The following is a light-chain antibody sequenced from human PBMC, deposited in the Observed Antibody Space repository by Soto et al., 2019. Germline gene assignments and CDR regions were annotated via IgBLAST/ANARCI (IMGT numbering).Light chain of an antibody. CDR2: GAS. Sequence: EIVLTQSPGTLSFSPGERATLSCRASQRVTSSYLAWHQQRPGQAPRLLIYGASSRATGIPDRFSGGGSGTDFTLTISRLEPEDFAVYYCQQYVSTPFTFGQGTKLEIK. CDR1: QRVTSSY. J-gene: IGKJ2*01. CDR3: QQYVSTPFT. V-gene: IGKV3-20*01.